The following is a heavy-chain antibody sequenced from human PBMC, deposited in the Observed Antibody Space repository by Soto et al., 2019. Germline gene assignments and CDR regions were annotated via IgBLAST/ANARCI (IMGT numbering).Heavy chain of an antibody. CDR2: ISAYNGNT. J-gene: IGHJ6*02. CDR3: ARDPYHVLMVNAPNLYGMDV. CDR1: GYSLTSYG. V-gene: IGHV1-18*01. D-gene: IGHD2-8*01. Sequence: ASVKGSCKGSGYSLTSYGISWVRQAHGQGLEWMGWISAYNGNTNYAQKLQGRVTMTTGTSTTTAYMELRSLRSDDTAVYYCARDPYHVLMVNAPNLYGMDVWGQGTTVTVSS.